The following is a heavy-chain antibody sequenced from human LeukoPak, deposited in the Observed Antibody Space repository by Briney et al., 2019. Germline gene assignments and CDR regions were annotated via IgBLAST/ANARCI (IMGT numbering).Heavy chain of an antibody. CDR1: GFKFSSYW. V-gene: IGHV3-74*01. J-gene: IGHJ4*02. Sequence: PGGSLRLSCAVSGFKFSSYWMNWVRQVPGKGLMWVAHINTNGDSANYADSVKGRFTISRDNSKKTVHLQMSSLTIEDTAVYYCAKEPGEGGSAFDYWGQGTLVTVYS. CDR2: INTNGDSA. D-gene: IGHD3-16*01. CDR3: AKEPGEGGSAFDY.